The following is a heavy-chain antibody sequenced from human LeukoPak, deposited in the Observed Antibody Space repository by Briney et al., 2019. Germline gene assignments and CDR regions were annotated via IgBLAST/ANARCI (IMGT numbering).Heavy chain of an antibody. Sequence: SETLSLTCTVSGPSISSTIYYWGWIRQPPGKGLEWIGSMHSSGSTYYNPSLKSRVTISIDTSKNQFSLKLSSVTAADTAVYYCAREDAVSSDDAFDLWGQGTMVTVS. J-gene: IGHJ3*01. CDR1: GPSISSTIYY. D-gene: IGHD6-19*01. V-gene: IGHV4-39*07. CDR2: MHSSGST. CDR3: AREDAVSSDDAFDL.